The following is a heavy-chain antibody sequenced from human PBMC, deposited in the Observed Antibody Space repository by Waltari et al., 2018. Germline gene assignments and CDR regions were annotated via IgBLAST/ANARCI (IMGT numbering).Heavy chain of an antibody. V-gene: IGHV3-9*01. CDR1: GLTFDDYA. D-gene: IGHD1-7*01. J-gene: IGHJ5*02. Sequence: EVQLVESGGGLVQPGRSLRLSCAASGLTFDDYAMQWVRQAPGKGLEWVSGISWNSGSIGYADSVKGRFTISRDNAKNSLYLQMNSLRAEDTALYYCAKELELRSWGQGTLVTVSS. CDR3: AKELELRS. CDR2: ISWNSGSI.